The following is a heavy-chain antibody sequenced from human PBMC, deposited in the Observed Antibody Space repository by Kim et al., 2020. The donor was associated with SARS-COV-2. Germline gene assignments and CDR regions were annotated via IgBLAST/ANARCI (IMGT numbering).Heavy chain of an antibody. V-gene: IGHV3-7*01. D-gene: IGHD7-27*01. CDR3: ARDRKTGDQDIYYGMDV. CDR2: IKQDGSEK. CDR1: GFTFSSYW. Sequence: GGTLRLSCAASGFTFSSYWKSWVRQAPGTGLGWVANIKQDGSEKNYVDSVKGRFTIFSDNAKKSLYLQMNRRKAEDTAVYYCARDRKTGDQDIYYGMDVGSQETTVTVS. J-gene: IGHJ6*02.